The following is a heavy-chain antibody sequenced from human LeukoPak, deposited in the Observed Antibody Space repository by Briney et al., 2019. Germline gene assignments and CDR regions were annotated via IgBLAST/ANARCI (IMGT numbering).Heavy chain of an antibody. Sequence: SVKVSCKASGYTFTSYGISWVRQAPGQGLEWMGWISAYNGKTNYAQKLQGRVTMTTDTSTSTAYMELGSLRSDDTAVYYCARDRYDYVWGSYRYSPEQYDYWGQGTLVTVSS. V-gene: IGHV1-18*01. D-gene: IGHD3-16*02. CDR1: GYTFTSYG. CDR2: ISAYNGKT. J-gene: IGHJ4*02. CDR3: ARDRYDYVWGSYRYSPEQYDY.